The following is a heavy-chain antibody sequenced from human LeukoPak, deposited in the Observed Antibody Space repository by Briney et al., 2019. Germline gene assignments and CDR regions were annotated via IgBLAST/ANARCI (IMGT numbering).Heavy chain of an antibody. CDR1: GFTFRSYA. CDR2: ISGSGGST. Sequence: GGSLRLSCAASGFTFRSYAMSWVRQAPGKGLEWVSAISGSGGSTYYADSVKGRFTISRDNSKNTLYLQMNSLRAEDAAVYYCAKEPYSSSWYLDGFDPWGQGTLVTVSS. D-gene: IGHD6-13*01. J-gene: IGHJ5*02. CDR3: AKEPYSSSWYLDGFDP. V-gene: IGHV3-23*01.